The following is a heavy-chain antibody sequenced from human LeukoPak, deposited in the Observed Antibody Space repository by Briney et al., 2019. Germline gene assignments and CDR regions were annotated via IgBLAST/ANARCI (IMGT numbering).Heavy chain of an antibody. Sequence: ASVKVSCKASGYTFTSSGISWVRQAPGQGLEWMGWISAYNGNTNYAQKLQGRVTMTTDTSTSTAYMELRSLRSDDTAVYYCARDSGSYSYYYYYMDVWGKGTTVTVSS. D-gene: IGHD1-26*01. CDR2: ISAYNGNT. J-gene: IGHJ6*03. CDR1: GYTFTSSG. CDR3: ARDSGSYSYYYYYMDV. V-gene: IGHV1-18*01.